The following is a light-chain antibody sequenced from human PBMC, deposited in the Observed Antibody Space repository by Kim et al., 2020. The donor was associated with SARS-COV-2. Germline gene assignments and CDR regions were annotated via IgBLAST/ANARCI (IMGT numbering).Light chain of an antibody. CDR3: AAWDDSLNTVV. CDR2: SND. V-gene: IGLV1-44*01. J-gene: IGLJ2*01. CDR1: SSNIGSNT. Sequence: ELTQPPSVSETPGQRVTISCSGSSSNIGSNTVNWYQQFPGAAPKLLIYSNDDRPSGVPDRFSGSKSGTSASLAISGLQSDDESDYYCAAWDDSLNTVVFGGGTKVTVL.